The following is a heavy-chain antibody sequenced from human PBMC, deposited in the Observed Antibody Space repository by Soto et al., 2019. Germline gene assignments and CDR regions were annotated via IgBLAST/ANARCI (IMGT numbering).Heavy chain of an antibody. CDR3: TSPYCSSTSCYGPYYSYYMDV. D-gene: IGHD2-2*01. V-gene: IGHV4-39*01. CDR1: GGSISSSSYY. Sequence: KQSQTLSLTCTVSGGSISSSSYYWGWIRQPPGKGLEWIGSIYYSGSTYYNPSLKSRVTISVDTSKNQFSLKLSSVTAADTAVYYCTSPYCSSTSCYGPYYSYYMDVWGKGTTVTVSS. J-gene: IGHJ6*03. CDR2: IYYSGST.